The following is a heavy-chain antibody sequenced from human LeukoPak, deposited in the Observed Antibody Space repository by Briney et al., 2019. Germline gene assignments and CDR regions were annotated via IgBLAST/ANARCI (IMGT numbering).Heavy chain of an antibody. CDR1: GFTFSSYA. J-gene: IGHJ4*02. Sequence: PGGPLRLSCAASGFTFSSYAMSWVRQAPGKGLEWVSAISGSGGSTYCADSVKGRFTISRDNSKNTLYLQMNSLRAEDTAVYYCAKKGGRPVWFGDLLFDYWGQGTLVTVSS. D-gene: IGHD3-10*01. CDR3: AKKGGRPVWFGDLLFDY. V-gene: IGHV3-23*01. CDR2: ISGSGGST.